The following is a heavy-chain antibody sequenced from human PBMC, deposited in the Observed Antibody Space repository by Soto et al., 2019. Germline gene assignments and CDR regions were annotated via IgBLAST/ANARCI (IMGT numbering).Heavy chain of an antibody. D-gene: IGHD4-17*01. CDR2: IIGNGDMT. J-gene: IGHJ4*02. V-gene: IGHV3-23*01. CDR1: GFTFDNYG. Sequence: EVQLLEAGGGFVQPGGSLRLSCAASGFTFDNYGMSWVRQAPGKGLEWVSAIIGNGDMTYYADSVKGRFTISRDNSKNTLYLQRNNLRAAEMGVYFCAIDRDYGDSCPFDGWGQGALVTV. CDR3: AIDRDYGDSCPFDG.